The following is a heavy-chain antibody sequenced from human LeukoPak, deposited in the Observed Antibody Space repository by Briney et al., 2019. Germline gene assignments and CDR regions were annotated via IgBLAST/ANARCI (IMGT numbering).Heavy chain of an antibody. CDR1: GFTFSSYA. CDR3: AKGGVGSIAAAAAPFDY. Sequence: PGGSRRLSCAASGFTFSSYAMSWVRQAPGKGLEWVSAISGSGGSTYYAYSVKGRFTISRDNSKNTLYLQMNSLRAEDTAVYYCAKGGVGSIAAAAAPFDYWGQGTLVTVSS. J-gene: IGHJ4*02. V-gene: IGHV3-23*01. D-gene: IGHD6-13*01. CDR2: ISGSGGST.